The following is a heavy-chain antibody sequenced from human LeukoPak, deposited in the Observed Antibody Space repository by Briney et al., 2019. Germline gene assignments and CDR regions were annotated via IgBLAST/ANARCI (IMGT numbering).Heavy chain of an antibody. D-gene: IGHD3-10*01. CDR1: GGSISGYY. Sequence: PSETLSLTCTVSGGSISGYYWSWIRQPPGRGLEWIGYIYDSGSTNYNPSLKSRVTISVDTSKNQFSLKLSSASVADTAVYYRARLDLWPNAFGIWGQGTMVTVSS. J-gene: IGHJ3*02. CDR2: IYDSGST. CDR3: ARLDLWPNAFGI. V-gene: IGHV4-59*08.